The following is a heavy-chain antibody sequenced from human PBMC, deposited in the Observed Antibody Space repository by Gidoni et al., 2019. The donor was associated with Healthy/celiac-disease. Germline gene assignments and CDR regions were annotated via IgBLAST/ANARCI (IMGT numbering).Heavy chain of an antibody. CDR3: ARGARGYSYGYRLGWFDP. V-gene: IGHV4-34*01. CDR1: GGSFSGYY. Sequence: QVQLQQWGAGLLKPSETLSLTCAVSGGSFSGYYWSWIRQPPGKGLEWIGEINHSGSTNYNPSLKSRVTISVDTSKNQFSLKLSSVTAADTAVYYCARGARGYSYGYRLGWFDPWGQGTLVTVSS. D-gene: IGHD5-18*01. CDR2: INHSGST. J-gene: IGHJ5*02.